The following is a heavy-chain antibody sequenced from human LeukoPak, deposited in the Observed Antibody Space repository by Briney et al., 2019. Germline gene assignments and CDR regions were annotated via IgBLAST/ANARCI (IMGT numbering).Heavy chain of an antibody. V-gene: IGHV3-23*01. CDR3: AKKYGHSSSWYYFDY. CDR1: GFTFSSYA. Sequence: GGSLRLSCAASGFTFSSYAMSWVRQAPGKGLEWVSAISGSGGSTYYADSVKGRFTISRDNSKNTLYLQMNSLRAEDTAVYYCAKKYGHSSSWYYFDYWGQGTLVTVSS. D-gene: IGHD6-13*01. J-gene: IGHJ4*02. CDR2: ISGSGGST.